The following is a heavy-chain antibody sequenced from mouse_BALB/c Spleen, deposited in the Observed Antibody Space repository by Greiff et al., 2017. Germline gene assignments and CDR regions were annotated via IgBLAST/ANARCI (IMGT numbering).Heavy chain of an antibody. J-gene: IGHJ4*01. V-gene: IGHV5-17*02. CDR3: ARGGKNAMDY. CDR2: ISSGSSTI. CDR1: GFTFSSFG. D-gene: IGHD2-1*01. Sequence: EVQLQQSGGGLVQPGGSRKLSCAASGFTFSSFGMHWVRQAPEKGLEWVAYISSGSSTIYYADTVKGRFTISRDNPKNTLFLQMTSLRSEDTAMYYCARGGKNAMDYWGQGTSVTVSS.